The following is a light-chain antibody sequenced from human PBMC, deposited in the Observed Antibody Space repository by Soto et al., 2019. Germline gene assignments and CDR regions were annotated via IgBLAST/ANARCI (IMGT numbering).Light chain of an antibody. V-gene: IGKV1-6*01. J-gene: IGKJ2*01. CDR1: QDIRND. CDR3: QQSYSTPYT. Sequence: AIQMTQSPSSLSASVGDRVTITCRASQDIRNDLGWYQQKPGKAPKLLIYAAFSLQSGVPSRFSGSGSGTDFTLTISSLQPEDFATYYCQQSYSTPYTFGQGTKLEIK. CDR2: AAF.